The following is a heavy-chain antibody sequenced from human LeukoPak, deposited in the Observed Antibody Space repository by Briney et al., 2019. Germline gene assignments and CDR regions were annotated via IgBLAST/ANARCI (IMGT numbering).Heavy chain of an antibody. V-gene: IGHV1-69*05. D-gene: IGHD3-22*01. CDR2: IFPIFGTA. Sequence: SVKVSCKASGRTFSSYAISWVRQAPGQGLEWRGGIFPIFGTANYAQKFQGRVTITTDESTSTAYMELSSLRSEDTAVYYCARTDYYDSSYYFDYWGQGTLVTVSS. CDR3: ARTDYYDSSYYFDY. CDR1: GRTFSSYA. J-gene: IGHJ4*02.